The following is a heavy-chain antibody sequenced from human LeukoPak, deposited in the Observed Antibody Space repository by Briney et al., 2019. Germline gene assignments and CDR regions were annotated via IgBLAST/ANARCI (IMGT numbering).Heavy chain of an antibody. V-gene: IGHV1-18*01. J-gene: IGHJ4*02. CDR2: ISASNGNT. CDR1: GYTFTRYG. D-gene: IGHD1-7*01. Sequence: ASVRVSCKASGYTFTRYGVSWVRQAPGQGLQWLGWISASNGNTNYAQKFRGRVTMSTDTTSNTVYMDVRSLTSDDTAVYYCARDHSNWNYVPDFWGQGTLVIVSS. CDR3: ARDHSNWNYVPDF.